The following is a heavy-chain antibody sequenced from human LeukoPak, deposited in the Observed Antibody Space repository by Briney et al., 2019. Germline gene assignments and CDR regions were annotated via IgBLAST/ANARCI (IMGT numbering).Heavy chain of an antibody. D-gene: IGHD4-17*01. CDR3: ASFDGDYYFDY. CDR2: ISYDGNNK. V-gene: IGHV3-30*01. J-gene: IGHJ4*02. Sequence: PGGSLRLSCAASGFTFSTYAMHWVRQAPGKGLDCVAVISYDGNNKYYADSVKGRFTISRGNSKNTLYLEMNSLRAEDTAVYYCASFDGDYYFDYWGQGTLVTVSS. CDR1: GFTFSTYA.